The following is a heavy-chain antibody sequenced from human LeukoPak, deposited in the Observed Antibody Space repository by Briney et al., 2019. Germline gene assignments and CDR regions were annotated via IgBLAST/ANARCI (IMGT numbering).Heavy chain of an antibody. V-gene: IGHV1-18*01. D-gene: IGHD6-13*01. CDR1: GYSFTSYN. CDR2: ISTYNGNT. J-gene: IGHJ5*01. Sequence: GASVKVSCKASGYSFTSYNISWVRQAPGQGLEWIGWISTYNGNTNYAQKLQGRVTMTTETSSSTAYMELWGLTSDDTAMYYCAKLTGYTNSWYDSWGQGTLVIVSS. CDR3: AKLTGYTNSWYDS.